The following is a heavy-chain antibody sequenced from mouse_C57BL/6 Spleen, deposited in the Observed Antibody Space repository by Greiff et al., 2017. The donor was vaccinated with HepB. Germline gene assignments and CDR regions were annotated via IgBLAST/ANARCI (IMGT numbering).Heavy chain of an antibody. D-gene: IGHD2-3*01. J-gene: IGHJ2*01. CDR3: ARCIYDGYYIDY. V-gene: IGHV1-69*01. CDR2: IDPSDSYT. Sequence: QVQLQQPGAELVMPGASVKLSCKASGYTFTSYWMHWVKQRPGQGLEWIGEIDPSDSYTNYNQKFKGKSTLTVDKSSSTAYMQLSSLTSEDSAVYYCARCIYDGYYIDYWGQGTTLTVSS. CDR1: GYTFTSYW.